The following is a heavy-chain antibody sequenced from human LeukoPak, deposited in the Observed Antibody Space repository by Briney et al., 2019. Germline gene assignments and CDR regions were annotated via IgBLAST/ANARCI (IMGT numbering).Heavy chain of an antibody. J-gene: IGHJ6*03. CDR3: AKGYGWDASYYYYYMDV. D-gene: IGHD2-8*02. CDR1: GFTFSSYG. CDR2: IRYDGSNK. V-gene: IGHV3-30*02. Sequence: GGSLRLSCGATGFTFSSYGMHWVRQAPGKGLEWVAFIRYDGSNKYYADSVKGRFTISRDNSKNTLYLQMNSLRAEDTAVYYCAKGYGWDASYYYYYMDVWGKGTTVTISS.